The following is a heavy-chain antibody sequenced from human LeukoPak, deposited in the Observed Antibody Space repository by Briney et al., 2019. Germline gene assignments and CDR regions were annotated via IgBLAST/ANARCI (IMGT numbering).Heavy chain of an antibody. J-gene: IGHJ4*02. Sequence: SETLSLTCTVSGGSISSYYWSWIRQPPGRGLEWIGYISYGGNTNYNPSLGGRVTISLDTPKNQFSLKVRSVTATDTAIYYCARHDDVPLIRNGFNYWGQGTLVTVSS. D-gene: IGHD2-2*01. CDR3: ARHDDVPLIRNGFNY. CDR2: ISYGGNT. CDR1: GGSISSYY. V-gene: IGHV4-59*08.